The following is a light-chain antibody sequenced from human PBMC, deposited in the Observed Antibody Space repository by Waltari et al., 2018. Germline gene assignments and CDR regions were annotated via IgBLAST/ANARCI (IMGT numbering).Light chain of an antibody. CDR1: SGDIGSYDL. Sequence: QSALTQPASVSGSPGQTITISCTGTSGDIGSYDLVSWYQHHPDKAPKLIIYEINKRPSGVFIRYTGSKSGHTASLTISGLLAEDEADYYCASYASSLTGVLFGGGTRLTVL. CDR3: ASYASSLTGVL. CDR2: EIN. J-gene: IGLJ2*01. V-gene: IGLV2-23*02.